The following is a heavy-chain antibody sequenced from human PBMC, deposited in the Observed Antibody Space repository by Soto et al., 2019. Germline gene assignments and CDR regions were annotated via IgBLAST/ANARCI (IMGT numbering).Heavy chain of an antibody. CDR2: IIPIFGTA. V-gene: IGHV1-69*13. D-gene: IGHD2-15*01. Sequence: ASVKVSCKASGGTFSSYAISWVRQAPGQGLEWMGGIIPIFGTANYAQKFQGRVTITADESTSTAYMELSSLRSEDTAVYYCARHSSSKLVAAQFRYYYYGMDVWGQGTTVTVSS. CDR1: GGTFSSYA. J-gene: IGHJ6*02. CDR3: ARHSSSKLVAAQFRYYYYGMDV.